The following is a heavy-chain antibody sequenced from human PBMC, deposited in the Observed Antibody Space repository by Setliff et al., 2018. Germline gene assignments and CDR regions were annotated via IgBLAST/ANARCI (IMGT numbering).Heavy chain of an antibody. D-gene: IGHD3-10*01. V-gene: IGHV4-59*08. CDR2: IYYTGSP. Sequence: SETLSLTCTVSGGSISGYYWSWIRQPPGKGLEWIGNIYYTGSPSYSPSLRSRGTISVDTSKNQFSLKLTSMTAADTAVYFCARHLLVQGTYHFDYWGQGSPVTVSS. CDR3: ARHLLVQGTYHFDY. CDR1: GGSISGYY. J-gene: IGHJ4*02.